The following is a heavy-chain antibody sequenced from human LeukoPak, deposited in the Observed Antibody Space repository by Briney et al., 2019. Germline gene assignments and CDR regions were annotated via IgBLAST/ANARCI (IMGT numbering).Heavy chain of an antibody. J-gene: IGHJ6*03. CDR3: ARVGYRYVINDWSRTGLGAYPTKYYYHMDV. D-gene: IGHD5-18*01. CDR2: INPSGST. Sequence: SETLSLTCAVYGGSFSDYYWSWIRQPPGKGLEWIGEINPSGSTNYSPSLKSRVTISVDKSKNQFSLKLSSVAAADTAVYFCARVGYRYVINDWSRTGLGAYPTKYYYHMDVWDKGTTVTVSS. CDR1: GGSFSDYY. V-gene: IGHV4-34*01.